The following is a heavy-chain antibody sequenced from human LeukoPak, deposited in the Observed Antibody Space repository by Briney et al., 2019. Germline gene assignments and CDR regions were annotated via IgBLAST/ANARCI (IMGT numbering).Heavy chain of an antibody. CDR1: GFTFSNYG. CDR3: ARDSGSSWHYSQD. D-gene: IGHD6-13*01. Sequence: PGGSLRLSCAASGFTFSNYGMLWVRQAPGKGLEWVTFIRYDGSDKYYADSVKGRFTVSRDNSKNTLYLQMDRLRAEDTAVYFCARDSGSSWHYSQDWGQGTVVTVSS. J-gene: IGHJ4*02. V-gene: IGHV3-30*02. CDR2: IRYDGSDK.